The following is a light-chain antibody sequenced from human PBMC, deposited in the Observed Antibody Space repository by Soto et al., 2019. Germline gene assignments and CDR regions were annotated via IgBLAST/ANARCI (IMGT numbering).Light chain of an antibody. Sequence: EVVLTQSPGTLSLSPGERATLSCRASQSVTSRLAWYQHKPGQAPRLLISGASSRATGIPNRFSGSGSGTAFTLTISRLAPEDFALYYCQQYGASPITFGKGARLEI. CDR1: QSVTSR. J-gene: IGKJ5*01. CDR2: GAS. V-gene: IGKV3-20*01. CDR3: QQYGASPIT.